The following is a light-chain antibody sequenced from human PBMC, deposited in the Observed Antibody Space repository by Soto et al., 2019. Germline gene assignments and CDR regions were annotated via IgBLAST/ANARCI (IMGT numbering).Light chain of an antibody. CDR1: SSDVGSYNL. CDR2: EVS. Sequence: LTQPASVSGSPGQSITISCTGTSSDVGSYNLVSWYQQHPDKAPKLMIYEVSKRPSGVSNRFSGSKSGNTASLTVSGLQAEDEADYYCCSYAGSSTFVFGTGTKVTVL. V-gene: IGLV2-23*02. CDR3: CSYAGSSTFV. J-gene: IGLJ1*01.